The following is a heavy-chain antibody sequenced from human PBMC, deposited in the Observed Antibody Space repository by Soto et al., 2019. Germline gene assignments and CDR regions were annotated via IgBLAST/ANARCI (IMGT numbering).Heavy chain of an antibody. Sequence: SETLSLTCTVSGGSIGSSSYYWGWIRQPPGKGLEWIGSIYYSGSTYYNPSLKSRVTISVDTSKNQFSLKLSSVTAADTAVYYCARRGDSSSWYRKVRTEYYYYYGMDVWGQGTTVT. V-gene: IGHV4-39*01. CDR2: IYYSGST. CDR1: GGSIGSSSYY. CDR3: ARRGDSSSWYRKVRTEYYYYYGMDV. D-gene: IGHD6-13*01. J-gene: IGHJ6*02.